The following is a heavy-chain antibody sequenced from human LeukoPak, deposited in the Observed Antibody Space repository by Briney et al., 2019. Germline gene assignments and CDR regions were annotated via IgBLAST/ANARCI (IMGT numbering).Heavy chain of an antibody. D-gene: IGHD3-16*01. CDR3: AKDQAGGAIIDY. Sequence: GGSLRLSCAGSGFTFNNYPISWVRQTPGKGLEWVSAITGGADSTYYADSVKGRFTISRDNSRNTLFLEMSSLRAEDTAVYYCAKDQAGGAIIDYWGQGTLVTVSA. CDR2: ITGGADST. V-gene: IGHV3-23*01. J-gene: IGHJ4*02. CDR1: GFTFNNYP.